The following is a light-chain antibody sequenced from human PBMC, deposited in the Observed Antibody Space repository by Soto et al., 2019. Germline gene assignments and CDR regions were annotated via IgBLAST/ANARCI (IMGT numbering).Light chain of an antibody. CDR2: DGS. CDR3: YQKKGWPGT. J-gene: IGKJ1*01. Sequence: IVLSQSPGTLPPSPGVRATLSCRASQSVSSYLASYQQKPGQAPRLLIYDGSARGAGIPVRWSGSGSCTEFTLTIISLQAEDFVVYYCYQKKGWPGTFGQGTKVDIK. V-gene: IGKV3-15*01. CDR1: QSVSSY.